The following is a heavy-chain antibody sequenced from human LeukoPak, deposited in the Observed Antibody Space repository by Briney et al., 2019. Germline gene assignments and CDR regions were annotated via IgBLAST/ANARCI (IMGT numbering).Heavy chain of an antibody. J-gene: IGHJ6*02. V-gene: IGHV4-34*01. CDR3: ARGNGRSGLAGMGV. CDR2: INHSGST. CDR1: GGSFSNYY. D-gene: IGHD3-22*01. Sequence: SETLSLTCAVYGGSFSNYYWSWIRQPPGKGLEWIGEINHSGSTNYNPSFKSRVTISVDTSKNQFSLKLSSVTAADTAVYYCARGNGRSGLAGMGVWGQGTTVTVSS.